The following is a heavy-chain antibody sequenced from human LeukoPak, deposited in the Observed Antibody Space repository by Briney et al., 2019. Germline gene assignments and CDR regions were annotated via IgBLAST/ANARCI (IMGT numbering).Heavy chain of an antibody. J-gene: IGHJ6*02. CDR2: XXXYNGNT. CDR3: AKGPSIAAAGGYYYGMDV. Sequence: GASVXVXCXXXGYTFTSYGXXXXXXAPGQXXXXXXXXXXYNGNTKXAQKFQGXXXVTTXTSTSTAYMELRSLRSDDTAVYYCAKGPSIAAAGGYYYGMDVWGQGTTVTVSS. CDR1: GYTFTSYG. D-gene: IGHD6-13*01. V-gene: IGHV1-18*01.